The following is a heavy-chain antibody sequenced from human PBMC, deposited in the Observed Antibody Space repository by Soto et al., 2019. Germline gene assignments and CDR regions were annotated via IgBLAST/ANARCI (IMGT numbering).Heavy chain of an antibody. D-gene: IGHD1-26*01. J-gene: IGHJ4*01. CDR1: XXSFTSLD. CDR2: MQPSTGRT. Sequence: ASVKVSXXXXXXSFTSLDINWVRQTAGQGLEWMGWMQPSTGRTGYAQKFQGRVTMTRDTSINTAYMELTTLTSDDTAFYYCARGVSAGVDYWG. V-gene: IGHV1-8*01. CDR3: ARGVSAGVDY.